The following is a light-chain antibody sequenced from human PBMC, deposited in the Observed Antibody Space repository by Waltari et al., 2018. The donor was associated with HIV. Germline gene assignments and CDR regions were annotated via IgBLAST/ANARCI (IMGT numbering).Light chain of an antibody. CDR1: GPNIGSNY. Sequence: QSVLTQPPSASGTHGQSVTISCSGSGPNIGSNYVYWYQQVPGTATKLLLFRDRARPSGVPDGFFASKSCTSASLAISGVRSEYEAHYYCATWDDRENGHGIFGGGTQLTVL. V-gene: IGLV1-47*01. CDR3: ATWDDRENGHGI. J-gene: IGLJ7*01. CDR2: RDR.